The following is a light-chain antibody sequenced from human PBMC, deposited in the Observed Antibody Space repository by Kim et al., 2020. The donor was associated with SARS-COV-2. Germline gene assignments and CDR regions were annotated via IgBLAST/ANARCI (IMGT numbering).Light chain of an antibody. Sequence: VSPGERATLACRASQSVSSKLAWYQQKPGQAPRLLIYGASARATGIPARFSGSASGTEFTVTISSLQSEDFAVYYCQQYNNWPITFGQGTRLEIK. J-gene: IGKJ5*01. CDR1: QSVSSK. CDR2: GAS. CDR3: QQYNNWPIT. V-gene: IGKV3-15*01.